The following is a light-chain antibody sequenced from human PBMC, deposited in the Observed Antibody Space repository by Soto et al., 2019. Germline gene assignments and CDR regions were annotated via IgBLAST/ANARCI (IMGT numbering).Light chain of an antibody. CDR2: SAS. J-gene: IGKJ5*01. CDR1: QTVGNS. CDR3: QQYNHCPPIT. Sequence: IVLTPSPDTLSVSPGARATLSCRASQTVGNSLAWYQQKPGQAPSLLLHSASTRATGVPVRFSGSGFGTEFTLTISSLQSEDSAIYYCQQYNHCPPITFGPGTRLEI. V-gene: IGKV3-15*01.